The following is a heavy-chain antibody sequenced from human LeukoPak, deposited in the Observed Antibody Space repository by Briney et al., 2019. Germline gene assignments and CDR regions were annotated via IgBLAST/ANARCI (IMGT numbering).Heavy chain of an antibody. J-gene: IGHJ4*02. Sequence: ASVKVSCKASGYTFTSYGISWVRQAPGQGLEWMGWISAYNGNTNYAQKFQGRVTMTRDTSTSTVYMELSSLRSEDTAVYYCAREPSYSSGWPFDYWGQGTLVTVSS. D-gene: IGHD6-19*01. CDR2: ISAYNGNT. CDR3: AREPSYSSGWPFDY. CDR1: GYTFTSYG. V-gene: IGHV1-18*01.